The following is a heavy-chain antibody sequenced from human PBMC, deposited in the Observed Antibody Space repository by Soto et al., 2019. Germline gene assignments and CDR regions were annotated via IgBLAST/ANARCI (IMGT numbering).Heavy chain of an antibody. CDR3: AKALYSSNPYYFDY. CDR1: GFTVSSNY. V-gene: IGHV3-53*01. CDR2: IYSGGST. D-gene: IGHD6-13*01. Sequence: PGGSLRLSCAASGFTVSSNYMSWVRQAPGKGLEWVSVIYSGGSTYYADSVKGRFTISRDNSKNTLYLQMNSLRAEDTAVYYCAKALYSSNPYYFDYWGQGTLVTVSS. J-gene: IGHJ4*02.